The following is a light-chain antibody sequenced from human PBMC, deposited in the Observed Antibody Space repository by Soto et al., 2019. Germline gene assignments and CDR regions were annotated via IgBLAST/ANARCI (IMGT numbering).Light chain of an antibody. CDR1: QSTSNS. CDR2: GAS. CDR3: QQYNRWPLT. Sequence: EIVMTQSPATLSVSPGERATLSCRTSQSTSNSLAWYQQKPGQAPRLLIYGASTRASGIPARFSGSGSATEFTLTISSLQSEDFAVYFCQQYNRWPLTFGQGTKVDIK. J-gene: IGKJ1*01. V-gene: IGKV3-15*01.